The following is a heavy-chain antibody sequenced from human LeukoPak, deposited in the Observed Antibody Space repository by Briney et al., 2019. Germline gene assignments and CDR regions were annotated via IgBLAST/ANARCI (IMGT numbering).Heavy chain of an antibody. Sequence: GGSLRLSCAASGFTFSSYWMSWVRQAPGKGLEWVANIKQDGSEKYYVDSVKGRFTISRDNAKNSLYLQMNSLRAEDTAVYYCARSRKVVPAAIGYFDYWGRGTLVTVSS. J-gene: IGHJ4*02. CDR3: ARSRKVVPAAIGYFDY. CDR1: GFTFSSYW. CDR2: IKQDGSEK. D-gene: IGHD2-2*02. V-gene: IGHV3-7*01.